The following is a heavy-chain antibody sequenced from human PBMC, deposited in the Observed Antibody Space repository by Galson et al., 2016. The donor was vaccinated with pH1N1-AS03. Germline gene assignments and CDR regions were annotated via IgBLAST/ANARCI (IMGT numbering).Heavy chain of an antibody. CDR3: SRQNGHRLLWDY. Sequence: ETLSLTCSVSSGSISGYYWSWIRQPPGKGLEWIGYIYYTGMTNYNPSLKSRVTISVDTSKNQFSLKLSSVTAADTAIYYCSRQNGHRLLWDYWGQGTLVTVSS. J-gene: IGHJ4*02. CDR2: IYYTGMT. V-gene: IGHV4-59*08. CDR1: SGSISGYY. D-gene: IGHD2-8*01.